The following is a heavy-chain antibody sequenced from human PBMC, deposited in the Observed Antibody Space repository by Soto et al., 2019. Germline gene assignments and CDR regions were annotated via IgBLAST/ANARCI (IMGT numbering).Heavy chain of an antibody. CDR2: IIPIFGTA. J-gene: IGHJ6*02. CDR1: GGTFSSYA. CDR3: ARSLITGTTGYYYYGMDV. V-gene: IGHV1-69*01. Sequence: QVQLVQSGAEVKKPGSSVKVSCKASGGTFSSYAISWVRQAPGQGLEWMGGIIPIFGTANYAQKFQGRVTITADEATSTAYRELSSLRSEDTAVYYCARSLITGTTGYYYYGMDVWGQGTTVTVSS. D-gene: IGHD1-20*01.